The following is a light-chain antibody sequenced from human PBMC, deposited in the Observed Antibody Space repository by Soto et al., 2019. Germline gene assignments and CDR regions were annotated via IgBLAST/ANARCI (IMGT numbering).Light chain of an antibody. CDR1: QSVSSY. CDR2: AAS. J-gene: IGKJ4*01. CDR3: QQRSDWPIT. Sequence: EIVLTQSPAILSLSPGERATLSCRASQSVSSYLTWYQQKPGQAPSLLIYAASNRATGIPARFSGSGSGTDFPLTISSLEPEDSEVYYCQQRSDWPITSGGGTKVEIK. V-gene: IGKV3-11*01.